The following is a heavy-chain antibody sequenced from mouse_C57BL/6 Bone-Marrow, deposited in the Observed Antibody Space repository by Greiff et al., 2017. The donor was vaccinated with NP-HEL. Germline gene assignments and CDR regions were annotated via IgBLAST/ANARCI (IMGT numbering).Heavy chain of an antibody. J-gene: IGHJ1*03. CDR3: ASITTVVAHWYFDV. Sequence: QPSQSLSITCTVSGFSLTSSGVHWVRQSPGKGLEWLGVIWSGGSTDFNAAFISRLSISKDNSKSQVFFKMNSLQADDTAIYYCASITTVVAHWYFDVWGTGTTVTVSS. D-gene: IGHD1-1*01. CDR1: GFSLTSSG. CDR2: IWSGGST. V-gene: IGHV2-2*01.